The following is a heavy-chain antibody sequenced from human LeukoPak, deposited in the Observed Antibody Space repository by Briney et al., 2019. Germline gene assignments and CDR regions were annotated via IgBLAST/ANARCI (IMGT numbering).Heavy chain of an antibody. J-gene: IGHJ4*02. CDR1: GGSISSGGYS. CDR2: IYHSGST. Sequence: PSQTLSLTCAVSGGSISSGGYSWSWIRQPPGKGLEWIGYIYHSGSTYYNPSLKSRVTISVDTSKNQFSLKLSSVTAADTAVYYCARGYSSGWYGEAYYFDYWGQGTLVTVSS. D-gene: IGHD6-19*01. V-gene: IGHV4-30-2*02. CDR3: ARGYSSGWYGEAYYFDY.